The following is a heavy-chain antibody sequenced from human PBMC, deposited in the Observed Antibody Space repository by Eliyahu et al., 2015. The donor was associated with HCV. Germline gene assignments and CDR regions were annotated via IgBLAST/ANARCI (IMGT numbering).Heavy chain of an antibody. CDR2: INAGNGDT. J-gene: IGHJ4*02. D-gene: IGHD4-17*01. CDR1: GYTFSSYG. V-gene: IGHV1-3*01. CDR3: ARGGGTVTTGDY. Sequence: QVQLVQSGAEVKKPGASVKVSCKASGYTFSSYGMHWVRQAPGQRLEWMAWINAGNGDTRYSQKFQGRVTITRDTSASTASMELSSLRSEDTAVYYCARGGGTVTTGDYWGQGTLVTVSS.